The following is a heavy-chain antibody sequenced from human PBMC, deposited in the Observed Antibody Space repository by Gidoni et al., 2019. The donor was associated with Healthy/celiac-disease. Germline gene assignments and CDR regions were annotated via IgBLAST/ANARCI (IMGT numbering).Heavy chain of an antibody. CDR2: IYTSGST. J-gene: IGHJ6*02. CDR3: ARGSKGMVRGVIITAYGMDV. Sequence: QVQLQESGPGLVKPSQTLSLTCTVPGGSISSGSYYWSWIRQPAGKGLEWIGRIYTSGSTNYNPSLKSRVTISVDTSKNQFSLKLSSVTAADTAVYYCARGSKGMVRGVIITAYGMDVWGQGTTVTVSS. V-gene: IGHV4-61*02. CDR1: GGSISSGSYY. D-gene: IGHD3-10*01.